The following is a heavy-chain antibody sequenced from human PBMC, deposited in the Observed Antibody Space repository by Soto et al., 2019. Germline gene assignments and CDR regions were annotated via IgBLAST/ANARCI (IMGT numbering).Heavy chain of an antibody. CDR3: ARLEGLATIPYYFDF. V-gene: IGHV4-39*01. D-gene: IGHD3-9*01. J-gene: IGHJ4*02. CDR2: VYYRGNA. CDR1: DDSMNSDKYY. Sequence: PSETLSLTCSVSDDSMNSDKYYWGWIRQPPGKGLEWIGSVYYRGNAYYNPSLQTRVTISLDKSKSQFSLKLNSVTAADSAVYFCARLEGLATIPYYFDFWGPGALVTVSS.